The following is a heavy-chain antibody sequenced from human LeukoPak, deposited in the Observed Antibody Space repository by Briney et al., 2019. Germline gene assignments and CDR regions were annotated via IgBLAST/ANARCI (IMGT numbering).Heavy chain of an antibody. CDR2: INPGGGST. V-gene: IGHV1-46*01. CDR1: GYTFTLYY. Sequence: ASVKVSCKASGYTFTLYYIHWVRQAPGQGLEWMGMINPGGGSTNYAQKFQGRVTITRDTSTSTVYMELSSLRSEDTAVYYCARGGDYYDSCGPLHWGQGTLVTVSS. J-gene: IGHJ4*02. D-gene: IGHD3-22*01. CDR3: ARGGDYYDSCGPLH.